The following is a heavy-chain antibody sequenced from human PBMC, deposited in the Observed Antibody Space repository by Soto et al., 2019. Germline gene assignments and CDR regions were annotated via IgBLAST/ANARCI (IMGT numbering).Heavy chain of an antibody. J-gene: IGHJ4*02. CDR2: IYYSGST. D-gene: IGHD5-12*01. CDR1: GGSISSGGYY. CDR3: AREASEWLRGEQWPAADYFDY. V-gene: IGHV4-31*03. Sequence: PSETLSLTCTVSGGSISSGGYYWSWIRQHPGKGLEWIGYIYYSGSTYYNPSLKSRVTISVDTSKNLFSLKLSSVTAADTAVYYCAREASEWLRGEQWPAADYFDYWGQGTLVTVSS.